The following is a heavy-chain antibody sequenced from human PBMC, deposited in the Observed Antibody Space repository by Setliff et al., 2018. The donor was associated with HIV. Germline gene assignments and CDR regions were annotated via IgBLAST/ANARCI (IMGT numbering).Heavy chain of an antibody. D-gene: IGHD3-10*01. Sequence: SETLSLTCAVYGQSISGYYWSWIRQTPGKGLGWIGEINHGGDTNYNPSLKSRVTISVGSSYNHFSLKLSSVTAADTGVYYCASCRGIEFYFDIWGQGTPVTVSS. CDR1: GQSISGYY. V-gene: IGHV4-34*01. CDR2: INHGGDT. CDR3: ASCRGIEFYFDI. J-gene: IGHJ4*02.